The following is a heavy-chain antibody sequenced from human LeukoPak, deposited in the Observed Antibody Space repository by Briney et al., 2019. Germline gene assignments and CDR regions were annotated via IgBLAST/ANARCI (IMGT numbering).Heavy chain of an antibody. D-gene: IGHD3-3*01. V-gene: IGHV4-59*01. J-gene: IGHJ6*02. Sequence: PSETLSLTCTVSGGSISSYYWSWIRQPPGKGLEWIGYIYYSGSTNYNSSLKSRVTISVDTSKDQFSLKLSSVTAADTAVYYCARGLFYDFWSGYTGYGMDVWGQGTTVTVSS. CDR2: IYYSGST. CDR1: GGSISSYY. CDR3: ARGLFYDFWSGYTGYGMDV.